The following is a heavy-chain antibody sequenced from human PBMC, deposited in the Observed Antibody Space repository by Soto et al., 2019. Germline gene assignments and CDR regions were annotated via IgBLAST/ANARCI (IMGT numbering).Heavy chain of an antibody. J-gene: IGHJ4*02. Sequence: QITLNESGPTVVKPTETLTLTCTFSGFSLTTSGVGVGWVRQSPGKAPEWLAFIYWDDDKRYSTSLKSRLTINKDTSKTQVVLTMANVDPADTATYSFAHRVLLAFFGLVTTTAIDFDFWGQGTPVVVSS. V-gene: IGHV2-5*02. CDR2: IYWDDDK. D-gene: IGHD3-3*01. CDR1: GFSLTTSGVG. CDR3: AHRVLLAFFGLVTTTAIDFDF.